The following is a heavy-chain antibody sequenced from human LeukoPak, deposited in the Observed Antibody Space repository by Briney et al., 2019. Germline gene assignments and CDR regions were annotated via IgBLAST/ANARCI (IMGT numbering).Heavy chain of an antibody. CDR1: GGTFSSYA. Sequence: ASVKVSCKASGGTFSSYAIIWVRQAPGQGLEWMGGIIPIFGTANYAQKFQGRVTITTDESTSTAYMELSSLRSEDTAVYYCARGYYYDSSGYFDYFDYWGQGTLVTVSS. D-gene: IGHD3-22*01. V-gene: IGHV1-69*05. CDR3: ARGYYYDSSGYFDYFDY. J-gene: IGHJ4*02. CDR2: IIPIFGTA.